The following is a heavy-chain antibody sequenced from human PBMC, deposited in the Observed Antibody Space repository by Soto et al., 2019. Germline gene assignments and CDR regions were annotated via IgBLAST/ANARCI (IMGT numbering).Heavy chain of an antibody. D-gene: IGHD3-22*01. CDR1: GYTFTSYA. V-gene: IGHV1-3*01. J-gene: IGHJ4*02. CDR3: ARAVLPSGYYYGAGVDY. Sequence: ASVKVSCKASGYTFTSYAMHWVRQAPGQRLEWMGWINAGNGNTKYSQKFQGRVTITRDTSATTAYMELSSLRSEDTAVYYCARAVLPSGYYYGAGVDYWGQGTLVTVSS. CDR2: INAGNGNT.